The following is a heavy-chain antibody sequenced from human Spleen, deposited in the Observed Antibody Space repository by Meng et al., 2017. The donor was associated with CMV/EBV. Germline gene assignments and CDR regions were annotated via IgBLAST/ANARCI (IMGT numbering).Heavy chain of an antibody. J-gene: IGHJ4*02. CDR2: IKQDGSEK. CDR1: GFTFSSCW. CDR3: AAPSCTSTFCSSYFDY. V-gene: IGHV3-7*01. D-gene: IGHD2-2*01. Sequence: GESLKISCAASGFTFSSCWMSWVRQAPGKGLEWVANIKQDGSEKYYVDSVKGRFTISRDNAKNSLYLQMNNLRAEDTAVYYCAAPSCTSTFCSSYFDYWGQGALVTVSS.